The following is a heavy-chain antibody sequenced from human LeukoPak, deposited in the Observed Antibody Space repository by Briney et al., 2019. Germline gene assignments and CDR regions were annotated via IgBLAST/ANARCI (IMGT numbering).Heavy chain of an antibody. CDR1: GGSISAYY. J-gene: IGHJ4*02. Sequence: PSETLSLTCTVSGGSISAYYWSWIRQPPGKGLEWIGYIHYSGITKYNPSVKSRVTISLDTSSSQFSLKLSSVTAADTAVYYCASSGNYYFTLDYWGQGTLVTVSS. CDR3: ASSGNYYFTLDY. CDR2: IHYSGIT. V-gene: IGHV4-59*08. D-gene: IGHD3-10*01.